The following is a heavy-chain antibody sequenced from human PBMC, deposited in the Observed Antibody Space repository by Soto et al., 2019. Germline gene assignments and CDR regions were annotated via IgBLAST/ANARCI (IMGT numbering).Heavy chain of an antibody. V-gene: IGHV4-34*01. CDR3: ARLGWYLDY. D-gene: IGHD6-19*01. CDR1: GGSFSGYY. J-gene: IGHJ4*02. CDR2: INHSGST. Sequence: SETLSLTCAVYGGSFSGYYWSWIRQPPGKGLEWIGEINHSGSTNYNPSLKSRVTISVDTSKNQFSLKLSSVTAADTAVYYCARLGWYLDYWGQGTLVTVSS.